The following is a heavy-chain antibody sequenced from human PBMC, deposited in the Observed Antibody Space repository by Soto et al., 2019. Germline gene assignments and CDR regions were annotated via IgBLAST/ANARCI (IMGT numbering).Heavy chain of an antibody. V-gene: IGHV1-69*13. J-gene: IGHJ4*02. CDR2: IITLFGTS. CDR3: AREVGYGDFSAALLD. D-gene: IGHD2-21*02. Sequence: SVKVSCKASGGTFSSHSINWVRQAPGQGLEWMGGIITLFGTSNYAQNFQGRVTITADQSTSTAYMELNSLRSDDTAVYYCAREVGYGDFSAALLDWGQGTLVTVSS. CDR1: GGTFSSHS.